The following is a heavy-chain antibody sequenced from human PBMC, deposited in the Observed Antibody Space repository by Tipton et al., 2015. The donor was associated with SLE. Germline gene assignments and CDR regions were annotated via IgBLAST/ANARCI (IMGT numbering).Heavy chain of an antibody. V-gene: IGHV4-34*01. CDR2: VNNIGNT. CDR1: GGSFSHHY. Sequence: TLSLTCGVYGGSFSHHYWTWFRQPPGRGLEWIGEVNNIGNTNSNPSLKSRVTISVDTSKNQFSLKLTSLTAADTSVYYCARGAKERITLVRVRPYYFDYWGQGSLVTVSS. D-gene: IGHD3-10*01. J-gene: IGHJ4*01. CDR3: ARGAKERITLVRVRPYYFDY.